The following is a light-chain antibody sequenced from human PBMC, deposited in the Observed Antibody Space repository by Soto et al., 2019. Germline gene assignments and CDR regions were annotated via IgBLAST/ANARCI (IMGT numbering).Light chain of an antibody. CDR3: QQSYSTPRT. J-gene: IGKJ2*01. CDR1: QSISSY. CDR2: ASS. V-gene: IGKV1-39*01. Sequence: DIQMTQSPSSPSASVGDRVTITCRASQSISSYLNWYQQKPGKAPKLLIYASSSLQSGVPSRFSGSGSGTDFTLTISSLQPEDFVTYYCQQSYSTPRTFCQGTKLEIK.